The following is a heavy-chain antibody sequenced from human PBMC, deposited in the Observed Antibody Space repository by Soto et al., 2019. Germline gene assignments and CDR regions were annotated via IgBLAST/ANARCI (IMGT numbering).Heavy chain of an antibody. Sequence: SVEVCFKSCGSTFSSFAISLGRQAPGQGLEWTGGIIHIFGTANYSHKFQGSVTITAYESTSTAYMELSSLRSEDTAVYYCASAGGDYTLHYGMDVWGQGTTVTVSS. J-gene: IGHJ6*01. CDR2: IIHIFGTA. CDR1: GSTFSSFA. V-gene: IGHV1-69*13. D-gene: IGHD1-26*01. CDR3: ASAGGDYTLHYGMDV.